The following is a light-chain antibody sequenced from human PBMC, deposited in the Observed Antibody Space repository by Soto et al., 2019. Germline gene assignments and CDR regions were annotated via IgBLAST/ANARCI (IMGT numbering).Light chain of an antibody. CDR2: EVN. V-gene: IGLV2-14*01. CDR3: ASYTSSSTLGI. J-gene: IGLJ2*01. Sequence: QSVLTQPASVSGSPGQSITISCTGTSSDVGGYNYVSWYQHSPGKAPKVVIYEVNNRPSGVSNRFSGSKSGNTASLTISGLQAEDEGDYYCASYTSSSTLGIFGGGTKLTVL. CDR1: SSDVGGYNY.